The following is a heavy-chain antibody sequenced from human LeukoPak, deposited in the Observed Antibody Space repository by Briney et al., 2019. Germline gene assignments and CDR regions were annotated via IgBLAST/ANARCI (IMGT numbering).Heavy chain of an antibody. CDR3: ARGVGTTNPPEDY. CDR1: GFTFSSYW. D-gene: IGHD1-26*01. J-gene: IGHJ4*02. V-gene: IGHV3-74*01. Sequence: GGSLRLSCVVSGFTFSSYWMHWVRQAPGKGLVWVSRMNTDGSITTYADSVKGRITISRDNAKNTLYLQMNSLRAEDTAVYYCARGVGTTNPPEDYWGQGTLVTVTS. CDR2: MNTDGSIT.